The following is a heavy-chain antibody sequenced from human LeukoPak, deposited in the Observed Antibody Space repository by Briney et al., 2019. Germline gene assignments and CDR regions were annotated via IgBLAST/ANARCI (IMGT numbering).Heavy chain of an antibody. CDR2: IYFRGST. J-gene: IGHJ3*02. D-gene: IGHD3-10*01. CDR3: ARIGLGELSLLPEEAFDI. Sequence: PSETLSLTCTVSGGSISSGSDYWSWIRQPAGKGLEWIGRIYFRGSTNYNPSLKSRVTISIDTSKNQFSLNVSSVTAADTAVYYCARIGLGELSLLPEEAFDIWGQGTMVTVSS. V-gene: IGHV4-61*02. CDR1: GGSISSGSDY.